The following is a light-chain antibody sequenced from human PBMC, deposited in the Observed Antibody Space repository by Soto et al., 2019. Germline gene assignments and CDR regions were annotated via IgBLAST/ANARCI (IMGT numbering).Light chain of an antibody. CDR1: QSVRSSY. V-gene: IGKV3-20*01. CDR2: GAS. CDR3: QQYGSSGT. Sequence: EIALTQSPGTLSLSPGERATLSCRASQSVRSSYLAWYQQNAGQAPRLLIYGASSRATGIPDRFSGSGSGTDFTLTISRLEPEDFAVYYCQQYGSSGTFGQGTKVDIK. J-gene: IGKJ1*01.